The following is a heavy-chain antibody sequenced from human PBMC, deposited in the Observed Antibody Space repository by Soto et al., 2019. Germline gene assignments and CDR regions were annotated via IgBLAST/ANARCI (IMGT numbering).Heavy chain of an antibody. CDR1: GFTFSSYG. Sequence: QVQLVESGGGVVQPGRSLRLSCAASGFTFSSYGMHWVRQAPGKGLEWVAVISYDGSNKYYADSVKGRFTVSRDKSKNTRYLQVNGLRAEDTAVYYCAKDKVPVVVTAPFDYWGQGTLVTVSS. D-gene: IGHD2-21*02. CDR2: ISYDGSNK. CDR3: AKDKVPVVVTAPFDY. V-gene: IGHV3-30*18. J-gene: IGHJ4*02.